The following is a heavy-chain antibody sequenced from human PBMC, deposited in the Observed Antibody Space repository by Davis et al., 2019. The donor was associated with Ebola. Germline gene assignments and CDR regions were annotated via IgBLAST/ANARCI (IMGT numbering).Heavy chain of an antibody. Sequence: ASVKVSCKASGYSFINYPINWVRQAPGQRLKWMGWMNPNSGNTGYAQKFQGRVTMTRNTSISTAYMELSSLRSEDTAVYYCARGTRWPGYWGQGTLVTVSS. J-gene: IGHJ4*02. CDR1: GYSFINYP. CDR2: MNPNSGNT. D-gene: IGHD4-23*01. CDR3: ARGTRWPGY. V-gene: IGHV1-8*01.